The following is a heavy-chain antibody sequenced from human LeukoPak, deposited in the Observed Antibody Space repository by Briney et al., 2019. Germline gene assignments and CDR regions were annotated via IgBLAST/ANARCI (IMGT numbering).Heavy chain of an antibody. CDR2: VNTDNGDT. CDR1: GYTFTTHY. J-gene: IGHJ4*02. CDR3: ARDYYDSRSYGSFDY. V-gene: IGHV1-2*02. Sequence: GASVKVSSTASGYTFTTHYMHWVRQAPGQGLEWMGWVNTDNGDTNYTQNFQGRVTMTRDTSISTAYMELSRLTSDDTAVFYCARDYYDSRSYGSFDYWGQGTLVTVSS. D-gene: IGHD3-22*01.